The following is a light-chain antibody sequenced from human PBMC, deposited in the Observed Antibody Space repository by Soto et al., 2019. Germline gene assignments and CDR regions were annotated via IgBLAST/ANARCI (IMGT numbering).Light chain of an antibody. CDR2: AAS. V-gene: IGKV1-27*01. Sequence: DIQMTQSPSSLSASLGDRVTITCRTSQGIGVYLAWFQQKPGNVPRLLIYAASTLQSGVPSRFSGSGSGTDFTLTISSLQPEDVATYYCQKYNSAPLTFGGGTKVEIK. J-gene: IGKJ4*01. CDR1: QGIGVY. CDR3: QKYNSAPLT.